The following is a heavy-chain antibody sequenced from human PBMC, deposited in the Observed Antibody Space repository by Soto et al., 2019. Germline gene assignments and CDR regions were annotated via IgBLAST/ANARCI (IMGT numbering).Heavy chain of an antibody. J-gene: IGHJ6*02. CDR1: GFTFSSYA. CDR2: ISYDGSNK. D-gene: IGHD3-22*01. V-gene: IGHV3-30-3*01. CDR3: ARDLGMIAGTTYYYYGMDV. Sequence: GGSLRLSCAASGFTFSSYAMHWVRQAPGKGLEWVAVISYDGSNKYYADSVKGRFTISRDNSKNTLYLQMNSLRAEDTAVYYCARDLGMIAGTTYYYYGMDVWGQGTTVTVSS.